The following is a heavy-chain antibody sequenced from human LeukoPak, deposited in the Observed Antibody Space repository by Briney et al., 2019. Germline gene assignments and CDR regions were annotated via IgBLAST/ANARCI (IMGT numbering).Heavy chain of an antibody. J-gene: IGHJ4*02. V-gene: IGHV3-23*01. CDR3: ARPTAAGTEFDY. D-gene: IGHD6-13*01. CDR1: GSTFSSYA. Sequence: GGSLRLSCAASGSTFSSYAMSWIRQAPGKGLEWISMINVNGGSTYYADSVKGRFTISRDNSKNTLYLQMNSLRDEDTAVYYCARPTAAGTEFDYWGQGTLVTVSS. CDR2: INVNGGST.